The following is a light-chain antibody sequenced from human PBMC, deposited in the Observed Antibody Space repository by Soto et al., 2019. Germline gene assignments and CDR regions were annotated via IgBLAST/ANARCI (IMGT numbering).Light chain of an antibody. V-gene: IGLV2-14*03. Sequence: QPALAQPRSGSGGSGQWITNSCTGGTTEVDGYDYVSWYQQHPGQAPKLMIFDVNNRPSGVSGRFSGSKSGDTASLTISGLQAEDDGDYYCTSYTGSAPFYVFGSGTKVTVL. CDR1: TTEVDGYDY. CDR3: TSYTGSAPFYV. CDR2: DVN. J-gene: IGLJ1*01.